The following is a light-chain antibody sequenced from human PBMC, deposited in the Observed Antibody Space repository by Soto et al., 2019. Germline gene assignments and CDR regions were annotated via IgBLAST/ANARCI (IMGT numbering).Light chain of an antibody. CDR2: DAS. J-gene: IGKJ1*01. CDR1: QSISSW. CDR3: QRDKAGR. V-gene: IGKV1-5*01. Sequence: DIQMTQSPSTLSASVGDRVTITCRASQSISSWLAWYQQKPGKAPKLLIYDASSLESGDPSRFSGSGSGTECALTSSRLRADDVGTDCWQRDKAGRCGRGAKVEIK.